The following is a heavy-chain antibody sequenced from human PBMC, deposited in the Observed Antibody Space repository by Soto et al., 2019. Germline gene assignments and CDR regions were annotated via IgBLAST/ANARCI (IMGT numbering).Heavy chain of an antibody. CDR2: ISTYNGKT. V-gene: IGHV1-18*04. D-gene: IGHD6-19*01. CDR1: GYTFSNYG. J-gene: IGHJ3*02. CDR3: ARHTSGWGADAYDI. Sequence: QVQLVQSGAEVKRPGASVKVSCKASGYTFSNYGISWVRQAPGKRLEWMGWISTYNGKTNYVQNFQGRVTMTTDTPTSTANMELRSLISDDTPLSFCARHTSGWGADAYDIWGPGTMLIVPS.